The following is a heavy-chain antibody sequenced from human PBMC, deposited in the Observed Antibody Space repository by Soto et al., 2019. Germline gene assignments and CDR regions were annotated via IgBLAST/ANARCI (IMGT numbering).Heavy chain of an antibody. Sequence: TLYITCTVYDGSLSRRPYSCTCICQHPGKGLDWIGNIYYSGNTYYNTSLKSRLIISIDTSNNQFSLKVGSVTAADTAVYYCASSSLYALDVCVQGNTV. V-gene: IGHV4-30-4*08. CDR2: IYYSGNT. CDR1: DGSLSRRPYS. J-gene: IGHJ6*02. CDR3: ASSSLYALDV.